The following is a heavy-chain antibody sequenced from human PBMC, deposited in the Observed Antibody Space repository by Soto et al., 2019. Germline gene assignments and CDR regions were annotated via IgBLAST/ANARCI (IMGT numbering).Heavy chain of an antibody. J-gene: IGHJ4*02. D-gene: IGHD6-13*01. V-gene: IGHV3-23*01. CDR2: ISGSGGST. CDR1: GFTFSSYA. Sequence: EVQLLESGGGLVQPGGSLRLSCAASGFTFSSYAMGWVRQAPGKGLEWVSAISGSGGSTYYADSVKGRFTISRDNSKNTLYLQMNSLRAEDTAVYYCAKDPPYYSSSWYYFDYWGQGTLVTVSS. CDR3: AKDPPYYSSSWYYFDY.